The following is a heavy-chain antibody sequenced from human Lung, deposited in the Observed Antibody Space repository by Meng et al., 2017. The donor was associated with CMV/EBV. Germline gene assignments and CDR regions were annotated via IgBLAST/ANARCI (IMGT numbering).Heavy chain of an antibody. J-gene: IGHJ2*01. CDR1: GFTFSDHY. Sequence: GFTFSDHYMSWIRQTPGKGLEWLSYISGTSSTIYEASSVKGRFTVSRDNAKKSLYLQMNSLRAEDTAVYYCAGDLLGYSAYGVRYFDLWGRGTLVTVS. V-gene: IGHV3-11*01. CDR3: AGDLLGYSAYGVRYFDL. CDR2: ISGTSSTI. D-gene: IGHD5-12*01.